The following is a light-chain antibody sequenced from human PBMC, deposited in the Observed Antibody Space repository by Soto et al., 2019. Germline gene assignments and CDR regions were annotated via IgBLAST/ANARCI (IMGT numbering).Light chain of an antibody. V-gene: IGKV3-15*01. CDR3: QQYNNWWT. CDR2: GAS. Sequence: EVVMTQSPATLSLSPGERGTLSCRASQRVSSSLAWYQQKPGQAPRLLIYGASTRAAGIPDRFSGSGSETEFTLTISSLQAEDFAIYYCQQYNNWWTFGQGTKVEIK. J-gene: IGKJ1*01. CDR1: QRVSSS.